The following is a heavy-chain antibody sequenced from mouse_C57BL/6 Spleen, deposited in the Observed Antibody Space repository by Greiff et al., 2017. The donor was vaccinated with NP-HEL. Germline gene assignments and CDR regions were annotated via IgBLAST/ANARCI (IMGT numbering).Heavy chain of an antibody. CDR3: ARHYYGSIFDY. CDR1: GFTFSDYG. D-gene: IGHD1-1*01. J-gene: IGHJ2*01. V-gene: IGHV5-17*01. Sequence: DVKLVESGGGLVKPGGSLKLSCAASGFTFSDYGMHWVRQAPEKGLEWVAYISSGSSTIYYADTVKGRFTISRDNAKNTLFLQMTSLRSEDTAMYYCARHYYGSIFDYWGQGTTLTVSS. CDR2: ISSGSSTI.